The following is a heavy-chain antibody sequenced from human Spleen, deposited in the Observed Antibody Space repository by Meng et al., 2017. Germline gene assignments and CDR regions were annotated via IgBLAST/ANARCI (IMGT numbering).Heavy chain of an antibody. CDR3: ASVSNTADLHGDY. CDR2: IYHSGST. Sequence: QVQLEESGPGLVKPSETLAPTCPVSGDSLTGYFWSWLRQPPGKGLEWIGEIYHSGSTNYNPSLKSRVTISVDKSKNQFSLKLSSVTAADTAVYYCASVSNTADLHGDYWGQGTLVTVSS. CDR1: GDSLTGYF. D-gene: IGHD5-18*01. V-gene: IGHV4-34*10. J-gene: IGHJ4*02.